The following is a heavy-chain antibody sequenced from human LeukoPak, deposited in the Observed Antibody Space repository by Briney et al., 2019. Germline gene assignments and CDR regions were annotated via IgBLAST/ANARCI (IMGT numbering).Heavy chain of an antibody. Sequence: SDTLSLTCAVSGYSISSSNYWAWIRQPPGKGLEWIGHIYYSGSIYYNPSLKSRVTMSVDTSKSQFSLKLSSVTAVDTAVYYCARKATTGPTKAAFDIWGQGTMVTVSS. V-gene: IGHV4-28*05. D-gene: IGHD4-17*01. CDR1: GYSISSSNY. CDR2: IYYSGSI. CDR3: ARKATTGPTKAAFDI. J-gene: IGHJ3*02.